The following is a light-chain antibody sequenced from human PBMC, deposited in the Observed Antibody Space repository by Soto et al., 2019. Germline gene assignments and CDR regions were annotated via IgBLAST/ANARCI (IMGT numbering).Light chain of an antibody. J-gene: IGKJ2*01. Sequence: EIVLTQSPATLSLSPGERATLSCRTSQSVSSQLAWYQQKPGQAPRLLIYDASNRATGIPARFSGSGSGTDFTLTINSLEPEDFAVYYCQHRSNWPPYAFGQGTKLEFK. CDR1: QSVSSQ. V-gene: IGKV3-11*01. CDR2: DAS. CDR3: QHRSNWPPYA.